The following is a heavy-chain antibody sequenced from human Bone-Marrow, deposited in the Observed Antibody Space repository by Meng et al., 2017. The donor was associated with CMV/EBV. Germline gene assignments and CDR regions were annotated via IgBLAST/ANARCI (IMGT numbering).Heavy chain of an antibody. D-gene: IGHD2-2*01. J-gene: IGHJ5*02. CDR1: GYTFTGYY. V-gene: IGHV1-2*02. CDR2: INPNGGAT. Sequence: ASVKVSCKASGYTFTGYYMHWVRQDPGQGLEYIGWINPNGGATGYTQKCQGRVTITRNTSISTAYMELSSLRSEDTAVYYCARSRPVQLPRRWFDPWGQGTLVTVSS. CDR3: ARSRPVQLPRRWFDP.